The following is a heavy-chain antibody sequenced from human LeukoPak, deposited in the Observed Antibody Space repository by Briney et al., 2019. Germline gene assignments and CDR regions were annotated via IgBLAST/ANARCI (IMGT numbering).Heavy chain of an antibody. J-gene: IGHJ3*02. CDR3: ARDGSSSILSALDI. D-gene: IGHD6-6*01. CDR1: GFTFSSYS. CDR2: ISSSSSTI. Sequence: PGGSLRLSCAASGFTFSSYSMNWVRQAPGKGLEWVSYISSSSSTIYYADSVKGRFTISRDNAKNSLYLQMNSLRAEDTAVYYCARDGSSSILSALDIWGQGTMVTVSS. V-gene: IGHV3-48*01.